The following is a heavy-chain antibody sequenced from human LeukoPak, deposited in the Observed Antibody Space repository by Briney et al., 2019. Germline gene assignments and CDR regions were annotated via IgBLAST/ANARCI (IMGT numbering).Heavy chain of an antibody. Sequence: PSETLSLTCTVSGGSISSSSYYWGWIRQPPGKGQEWIGSIYYSGSTYYNPSLKSRVTISVDTSKNQFSLKLSSVTAADTAVYYCASVPYYYDSSGYYRYYYYYYMDVWGKGTTVTVSS. J-gene: IGHJ6*03. CDR3: ASVPYYYDSSGYYRYYYYYYMDV. CDR2: IYYSGST. V-gene: IGHV4-39*01. D-gene: IGHD3-22*01. CDR1: GGSISSSSYY.